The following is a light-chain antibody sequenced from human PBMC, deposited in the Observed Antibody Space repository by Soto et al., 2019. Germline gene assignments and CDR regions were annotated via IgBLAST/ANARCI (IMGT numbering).Light chain of an antibody. CDR3: QQRSNWPPTWT. CDR2: DAS. J-gene: IGKJ1*01. Sequence: EIVLTQSPATLSLSPGERATLSCRASQSVSNYLAWYQQKPGQAPRLLIYDASNRATGIPARFSGSGSGTDFTLTISSLEHEDFAVYYCQQRSNWPPTWTFGQGTKVEIK. V-gene: IGKV3-11*01. CDR1: QSVSNY.